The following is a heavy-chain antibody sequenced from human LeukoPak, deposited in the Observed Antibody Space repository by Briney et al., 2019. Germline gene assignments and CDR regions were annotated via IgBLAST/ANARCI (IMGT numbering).Heavy chain of an antibody. V-gene: IGHV3-48*01. CDR1: GFTFSSYS. CDR3: ARDRGVGSSGYYDMA. Sequence: GGSLRLSCAASGFTFSSYSMNWVRQAPGKGLEWVSYISSSSSTIYYAHSVKGRFTISRDNAKNSLYLQMNSLRAEDTAVYYCARDRGVGSSGYYDMAWGQGTLVTVSS. CDR2: ISSSSSTI. D-gene: IGHD3-22*01. J-gene: IGHJ5*02.